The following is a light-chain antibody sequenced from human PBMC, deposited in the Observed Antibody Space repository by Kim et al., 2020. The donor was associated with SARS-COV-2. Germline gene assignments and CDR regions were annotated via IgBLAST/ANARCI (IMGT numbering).Light chain of an antibody. J-gene: IGLJ3*02. CDR3: SSYTSSSTWV. Sequence: GQSITISCTGTSSDVGGYKYVSWYQQHPGKATKLMIYDVSNRPSGVSDRFSGSKSGNTASLTISGLQAEDEADYYCSSYTSSSTWVFGGGTQLTVL. CDR2: DVS. CDR1: SSDVGGYKY. V-gene: IGLV2-14*03.